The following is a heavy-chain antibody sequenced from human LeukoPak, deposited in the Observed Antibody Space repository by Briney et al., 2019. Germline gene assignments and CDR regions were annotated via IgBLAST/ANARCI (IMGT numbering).Heavy chain of an antibody. CDR1: GFTFSSYS. CDR3: ARDNEYYYDSSGYYFFDY. J-gene: IGHJ4*01. V-gene: IGHV3-21*01. Sequence: GGSLRLSCAASGFTFSSYSMNWVRQAPGKGLEWVSSISSSSYIYYADSVKGRFTISRDNAKNSLYLQMNSLRAEDTAVYYCARDNEYYYDSSGYYFFDYXXXXXXVXVSS. CDR2: ISSSSYI. D-gene: IGHD3-22*01.